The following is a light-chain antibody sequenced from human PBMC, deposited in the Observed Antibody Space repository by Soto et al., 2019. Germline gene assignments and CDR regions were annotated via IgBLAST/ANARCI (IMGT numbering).Light chain of an antibody. J-gene: IGKJ1*01. CDR2: GSS. Sequence: DIQMTQSPSSVSASVGDSVTITCRASQGVSDWVAWYQQKPGEAPKLLIYGSSSLLSGVPSRFSGTRSGTDFTLTISSLQPEDFATYYCQQYDSYLMWTFGQGTKVDNK. CDR1: QGVSDW. V-gene: IGKV1-12*01. CDR3: QQYDSYLMWT.